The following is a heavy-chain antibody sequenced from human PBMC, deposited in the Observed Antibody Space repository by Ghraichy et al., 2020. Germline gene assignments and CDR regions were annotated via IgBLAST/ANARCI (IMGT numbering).Heavy chain of an antibody. CDR2: INPNSNTT. D-gene: IGHD2-2*01. CDR1: GYSFSGYY. CDR3: ARDYLDVAAAAMYPLCGMDV. Sequence: ASVKVSCKASGYSFSGYYMHWVRQAPGQGLEWMGWINPNSNTTNYAQKFQGRVTMTRDTNISKAYMEVTRLTSDDTAVYYCARDYLDVAAAAMYPLCGMDVWGQGTTVTVSS. V-gene: IGHV1-2*02. J-gene: IGHJ6*02.